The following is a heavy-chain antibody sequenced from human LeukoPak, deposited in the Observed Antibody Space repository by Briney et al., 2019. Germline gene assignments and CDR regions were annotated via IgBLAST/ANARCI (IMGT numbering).Heavy chain of an antibody. CDR3: AKNKNYYDSSGYWWGSFDY. CDR1: GFTFDDYA. D-gene: IGHD3-22*01. J-gene: IGHJ4*02. Sequence: GGSLRLSCAASGFTFDDYAMHWVRQAPGKGLEWVSGISWNSGSIGYADSVKGRFTISRDNAKNSLYLQMNSLRAVDTALYYCAKNKNYYDSSGYWWGSFDYWGQGTLVTVSS. CDR2: ISWNSGSI. V-gene: IGHV3-9*01.